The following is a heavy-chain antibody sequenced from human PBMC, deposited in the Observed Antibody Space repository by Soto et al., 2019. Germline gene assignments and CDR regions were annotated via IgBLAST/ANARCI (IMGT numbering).Heavy chain of an antibody. V-gene: IGHV3-7*05. Sequence: EVQLVESGGGLVQPGGSLRLSCAASGFTFSSYWMSWVRQAPGKGLEWVANIRQDGSDKYYVDSVKGRFTISRDNSKNSLYLQMNSLRAEDTAIYYCASPQQWLGHRGDFDYWGQGTLVTVSS. CDR1: GFTFSSYW. CDR2: IRQDGSDK. J-gene: IGHJ4*02. D-gene: IGHD6-19*01. CDR3: ASPQQWLGHRGDFDY.